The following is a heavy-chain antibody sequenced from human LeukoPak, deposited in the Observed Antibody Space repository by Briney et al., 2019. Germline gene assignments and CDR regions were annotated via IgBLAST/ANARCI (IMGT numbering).Heavy chain of an antibody. CDR2: IYYSGST. CDR1: GGSISSYY. Sequence: PPETPSLTCTVSGGSISSYYWSWIWQPPGKGLEWIGYIYYSGSTNYNPSLKSRVTISVDTSKNQFSLKLSSVTAADTAVYYCARDNGSSEWTWFDPWGQGPLVTVSS. J-gene: IGHJ5*02. CDR3: ARDNGSSEWTWFDP. V-gene: IGHV4-59*01. D-gene: IGHD6-13*01.